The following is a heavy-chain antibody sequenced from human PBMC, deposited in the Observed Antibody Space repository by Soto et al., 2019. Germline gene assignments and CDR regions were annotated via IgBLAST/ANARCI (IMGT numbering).Heavy chain of an antibody. V-gene: IGHV3-15*01. J-gene: IGHJ3*02. CDR3: TTDLASVANDI. Sequence: GGSLRLSCAASGFTFSNAWMSWVRQAPGKGLEWVGRIKRKTDDRTTDYAAPVKGRFTISKNDSKNTLYLQMNSLKTEDTAVYYCTTDLASVANDIWGQGTMVTVSS. CDR1: GFTFSNAW. CDR2: IKRKTDDRTT.